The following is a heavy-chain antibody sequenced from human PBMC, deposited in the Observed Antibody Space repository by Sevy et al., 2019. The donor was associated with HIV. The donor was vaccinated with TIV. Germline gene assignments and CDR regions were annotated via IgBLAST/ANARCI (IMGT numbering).Heavy chain of an antibody. D-gene: IGHD2-2*01. CDR1: GYTFTSYG. V-gene: IGHV1-18*01. CDR2: ISAYNGNT. CDR3: ARMVVPAAMGYYYYGMDV. J-gene: IGHJ6*02. Sequence: ASVKVSCKASGYTFTSYGISWVLQAPGQGLEWMGWISAYNGNTNYAQKLQGRVTMTTDTSTSTAYMELRSLRSDDTAVYYCARMVVPAAMGYYYYGMDVWGQGTTVTVSS.